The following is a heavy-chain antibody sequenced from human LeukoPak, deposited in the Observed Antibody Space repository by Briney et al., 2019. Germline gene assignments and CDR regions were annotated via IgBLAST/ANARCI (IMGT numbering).Heavy chain of an antibody. V-gene: IGHV4-59*01. D-gene: IGHD3-9*01. CDR1: GGSISLYY. CDR2: TYSSGST. Sequence: SEPLSLTCTVSGGSISLYYWRCIRQPPGKGLEWIGYTYSSGSTNYNPSLKSRVTISVDTSKNQFSLKLSSVTTADTAVFYWARGLDDIDTWFDPWGQGTLVTVSS. J-gene: IGHJ5*02. CDR3: ARGLDDIDTWFDP.